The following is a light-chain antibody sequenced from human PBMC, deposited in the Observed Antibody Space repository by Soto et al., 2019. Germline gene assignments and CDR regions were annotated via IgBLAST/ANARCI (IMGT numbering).Light chain of an antibody. CDR2: AAS. V-gene: IGKV1-9*01. CDR3: QQLNSSPFT. CDR1: QGISSY. J-gene: IGKJ3*01. Sequence: DIQLTQSPSFLSASVGDRVDITCRASQGISSYLAWYQQKPGKAPKLLIYAASTLQSGVPFRFSGSGSGTEFILTITSLQPEDFATYYCQQLNSSPFTFGPGTKVDIK.